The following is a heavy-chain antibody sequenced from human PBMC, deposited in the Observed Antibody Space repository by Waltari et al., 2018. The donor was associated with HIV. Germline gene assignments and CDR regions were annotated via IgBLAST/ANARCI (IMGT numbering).Heavy chain of an antibody. CDR1: GGTFSSYA. D-gene: IGHD3-9*01. CDR3: ARELRLGYDILTGYYPLDY. V-gene: IGHV1-69*01. CDR2: IIPIFGTA. J-gene: IGHJ4*02. Sequence: QVQLVQSGAEVKKPGSSVKVSCKASGGTFSSYAISWVRQAPGQGHEWMGGIIPIFGTANYAQKFQGRVTITADESTSTAYMELSSLRSEDTAVYYCARELRLGYDILTGYYPLDYWGQGTLVTVSS.